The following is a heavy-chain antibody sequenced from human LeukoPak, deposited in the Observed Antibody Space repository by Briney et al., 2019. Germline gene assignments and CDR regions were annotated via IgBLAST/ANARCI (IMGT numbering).Heavy chain of an antibody. CDR1: GFSFSSYH. CDR3: ANSHPDSGDY. J-gene: IGHJ4*02. Sequence: GGSLRLSCAASGFSFSSYHMTWVRQAPGKGLEWVSSITGSGGSTSYADSVKGRFTISRDNSRNTLYLQMNSLRAGDTAVYYCANSHPDSGDYWGQGTLVTVSS. V-gene: IGHV3-23*01. D-gene: IGHD2-15*01. CDR2: ITGSGGST.